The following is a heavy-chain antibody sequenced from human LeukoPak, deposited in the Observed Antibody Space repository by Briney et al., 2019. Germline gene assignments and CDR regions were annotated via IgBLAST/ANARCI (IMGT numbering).Heavy chain of an antibody. CDR3: ARGHYYDFWSGYYQGWFDP. D-gene: IGHD3-3*01. Sequence: SETLSLTCTVSGGSLSAYYWNWIRQPAGKGLEWIGRIYISGSANYNPPLKSRVTMSVDTSKNQFSLRLSSVTAADTAVYYCARGHYYDFWSGYYQGWFDPWGQGTLVTVSS. V-gene: IGHV4-4*07. CDR1: GGSLSAYY. J-gene: IGHJ5*02. CDR2: IYISGSA.